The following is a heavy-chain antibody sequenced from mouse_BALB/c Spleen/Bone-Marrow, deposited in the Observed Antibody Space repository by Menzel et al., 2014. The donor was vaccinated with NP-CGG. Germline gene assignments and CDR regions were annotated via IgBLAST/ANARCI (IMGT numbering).Heavy chain of an antibody. V-gene: IGHV5-6-3*01. Sequence: EVKLVESGGGLVQPGGSRKLSCAASGFTFSSFGMHWVRQTPDKRLELVATINSNGGSTYYPDSVKGRFTISRDNAKNTLYLQMSSLKSEDTAMYYCARERYYGNGRIFEYWGQGTTLTVSS. J-gene: IGHJ2*01. CDR1: GFTFSSFG. CDR3: ARERYYGNGRIFEY. D-gene: IGHD1-1*01. CDR2: INSNGGST.